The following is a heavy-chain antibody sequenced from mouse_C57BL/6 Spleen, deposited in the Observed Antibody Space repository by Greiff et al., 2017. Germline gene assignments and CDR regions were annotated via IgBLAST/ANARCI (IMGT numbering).Heavy chain of an antibody. V-gene: IGHV10-3*01. CDR1: GFTFNTYA. Sequence: EVQVVESGGGLVQPKGSLKLSCAASGFTFNTYAMHWVRQAPGKGLEWVARIRSKSSNYATYYADSVKDSFTISRDDSQSMLYLQMNKLKTEHTSMYYCVKDRDGYPLYYYAMDYWGQGTSVTVSS. J-gene: IGHJ4*01. CDR3: VKDRDGYPLYYYAMDY. D-gene: IGHD2-3*01. CDR2: IRSKSSNYAT.